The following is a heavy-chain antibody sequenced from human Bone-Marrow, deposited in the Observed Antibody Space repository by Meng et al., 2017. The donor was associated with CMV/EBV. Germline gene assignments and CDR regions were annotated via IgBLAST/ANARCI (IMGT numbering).Heavy chain of an antibody. Sequence: GESLKISCAASGFTVSSNYMSWVRQAPGKGLEWVSSISNNGGSIQYSDSVRGRFTISRDNAKNSVYLLMSGLRAEDTAFYYCARDALSSGGDYWGQGALVTVSS. CDR1: GFTVSSNY. J-gene: IGHJ4*02. CDR3: ARDALSSGGDY. D-gene: IGHD6-19*01. CDR2: ISNNGGSI. V-gene: IGHV3-21*01.